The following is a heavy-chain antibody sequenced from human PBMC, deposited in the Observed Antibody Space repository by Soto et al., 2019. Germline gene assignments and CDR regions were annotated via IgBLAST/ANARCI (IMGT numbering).Heavy chain of an antibody. D-gene: IGHD3-10*01. J-gene: IGHJ6*02. Sequence: GASVKVSCKVSGYTLTELSMHWVRQAPGKGLEWMGGFDPEDGETIYAQKFQGRVTMTEDTSTDTAYMELSSLRSEDTAVYYCATTSSGTQRYYYYGMDVWGQGTTVTVSS. CDR3: ATTSSGTQRYYYYGMDV. CDR2: FDPEDGET. CDR1: GYTLTELS. V-gene: IGHV1-24*01.